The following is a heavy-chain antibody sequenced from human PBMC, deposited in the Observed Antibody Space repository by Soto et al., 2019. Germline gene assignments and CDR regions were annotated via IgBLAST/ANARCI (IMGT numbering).Heavy chain of an antibody. CDR2: IWYDGSNK. D-gene: IGHD3-9*01. V-gene: IGHV3-33*01. Sequence: GGSLRLSCAASGFTFSSYGMHWVRQAPGKGLEWVAVIWYDGSNKYYADSVKGRFTISRDNSKNTLYLQMNSLRAEDTAVYYCARDILDPGPQLVIYYGMDVWGQGTTVTVSS. J-gene: IGHJ6*02. CDR1: GFTFSSYG. CDR3: ARDILDPGPQLVIYYGMDV.